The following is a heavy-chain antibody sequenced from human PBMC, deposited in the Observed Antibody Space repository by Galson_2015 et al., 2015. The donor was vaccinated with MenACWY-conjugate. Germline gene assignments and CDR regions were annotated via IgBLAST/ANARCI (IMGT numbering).Heavy chain of an antibody. D-gene: IGHD1-7*01. CDR1: GFSFSNYA. CDR2: MSGNGDNT. V-gene: IGHV3-23*01. J-gene: IGHJ4*02. Sequence: SLRISCAASGFSFSNYAMTWVRQAPGKGLEWVSTMSGNGDNTYYADSVKGRFTISRDYSKDTLLLQMNSLRAEDTALYYCARTTGVLSESFDYWGQGTLVTVSS. CDR3: ARTTGVLSESFDY.